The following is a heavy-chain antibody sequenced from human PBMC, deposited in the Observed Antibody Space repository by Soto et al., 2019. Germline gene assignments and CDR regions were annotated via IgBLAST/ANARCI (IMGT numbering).Heavy chain of an antibody. D-gene: IGHD2-8*01. CDR2: ISGYNGDT. Sequence: GASVKVSCKASGYTFTRYGISWVRQAPGQGLVWLGWISGYNGDTNYAQKFQGRVSMTIDTSTTTAYMELRSLTSDDTSVYYCAKNGQPPYYYYGLDVWGQGTKVTVSS. CDR3: AKNGQPPYYYYGLDV. CDR1: GYTFTRYG. J-gene: IGHJ6*02. V-gene: IGHV1-18*01.